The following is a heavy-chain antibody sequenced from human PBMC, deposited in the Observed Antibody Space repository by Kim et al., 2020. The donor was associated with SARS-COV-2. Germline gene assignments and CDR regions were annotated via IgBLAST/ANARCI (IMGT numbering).Heavy chain of an antibody. CDR3: ARDRVPTTDYDY. Sequence: YTDSGKGRFTISRADARKSLYLKMNNLRDEDTAFYYCARDRVPTTDYDYWGQGTLVTVSS. D-gene: IGHD5-12*01. J-gene: IGHJ4*02. V-gene: IGHV3-11*05.